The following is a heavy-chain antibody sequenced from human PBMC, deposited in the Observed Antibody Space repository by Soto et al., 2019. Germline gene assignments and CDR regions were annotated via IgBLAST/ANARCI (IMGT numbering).Heavy chain of an antibody. J-gene: IGHJ4*02. V-gene: IGHV3-30*18. CDR1: GFTLSSHG. CDR3: AKDSYGSGSYPLDY. D-gene: IGHD3-10*01. Sequence: GGSLRLSCAASGFTLSSHGMSWVRPAPGKGLEWVAVISYDGSNKYYADSVKGRFTISRDNSKNTLYLQMNSLRAEDTAVYYCAKDSYGSGSYPLDYWGQGTLVTVSS. CDR2: ISYDGSNK.